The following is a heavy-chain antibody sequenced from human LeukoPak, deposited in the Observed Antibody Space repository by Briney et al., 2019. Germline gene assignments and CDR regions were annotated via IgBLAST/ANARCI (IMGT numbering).Heavy chain of an antibody. Sequence: PSETLSLTCTVAGGSITSAVYYWTWTRQHPRNGLEWKGYTYNFGSTDYNPSHKCRVTISVATSKNQFSLKLTSVTAADPAVYCCARTSVGVIYYSSGYYSRNWYFGLWVRGTLVSVCS. CDR3: ARTSVGVIYYSSGYYSRNWYFGL. CDR1: GGSITSAVYY. V-gene: IGHV4-31*03. J-gene: IGHJ2*01. CDR2: TYNFGST. D-gene: IGHD3-22*01.